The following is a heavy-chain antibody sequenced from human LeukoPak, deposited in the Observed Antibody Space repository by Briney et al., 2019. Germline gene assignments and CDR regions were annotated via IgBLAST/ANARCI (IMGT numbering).Heavy chain of an antibody. D-gene: IGHD3-9*01. CDR3: ARSGDTYDILTGYYGH. CDR2: LSYDGSNT. J-gene: IGHJ4*02. Sequence: GGSLRLSCAASGFAFSSYAMHWVRQAPGKGLEWVTVLSYDGSNTYYADSVKGRFTISRDNSKNTLYLQMNSLRAEDTAVYYCARSGDTYDILTGYYGHWGQGTLVTVSS. CDR1: GFAFSSYA. V-gene: IGHV3-30-3*01.